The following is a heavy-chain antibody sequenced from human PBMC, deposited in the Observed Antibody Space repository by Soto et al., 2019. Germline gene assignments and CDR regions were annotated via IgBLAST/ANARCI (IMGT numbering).Heavy chain of an antibody. J-gene: IGHJ4*02. CDR1: GFIFSNNG. V-gene: IGHV3-30*02. D-gene: IGHD3-10*02. Sequence: VGSLRLSCVVSGFIFSNNGMHWVRQTPGKGLEWVAFMSYDGSDTFYADSVKGRFTISRDNSKNTLFLHMSNLRAEDTAMYYCTIVRVADSALDHWGQGTLVTVSS. CDR2: MSYDGSDT. CDR3: TIVRVADSALDH.